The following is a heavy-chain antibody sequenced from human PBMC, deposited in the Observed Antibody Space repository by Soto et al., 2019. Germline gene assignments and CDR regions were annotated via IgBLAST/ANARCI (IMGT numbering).Heavy chain of an antibody. Sequence: GGSLRLSCAASGFTFSSYWMYWVRQAPGKGLVWVSYISSSGSTIYYADSVKGRFTISRDNAKNSLYLQMNSLRAEDTAVYYCARVGPPLDYWGQGTLVTVSS. CDR1: GFTFSSYW. CDR2: ISSSGSTI. V-gene: IGHV3-48*04. J-gene: IGHJ4*02. CDR3: ARVGPPLDY.